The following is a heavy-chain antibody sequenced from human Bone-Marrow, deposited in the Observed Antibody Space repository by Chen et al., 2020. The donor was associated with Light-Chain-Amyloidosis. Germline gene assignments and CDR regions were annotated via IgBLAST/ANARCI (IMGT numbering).Heavy chain of an antibody. CDR1: GFAFSSSA. V-gene: IGHV3-30*18. J-gene: IGHJ4*02. D-gene: IGHD3-22*01. CDR3: AKDRTEFYDSRDYFDY. Sequence: QVQLVESGGNVVQPGRSLRLSCAASGFAFSSSAMHLVRQAPGKGLEWVGLISYDGSDKYYADSVKGRFTISRDTSKNTLYLHMNSLRAEDTAVYYCAKDRTEFYDSRDYFDYWGQGTLVTVSS. CDR2: ISYDGSDK.